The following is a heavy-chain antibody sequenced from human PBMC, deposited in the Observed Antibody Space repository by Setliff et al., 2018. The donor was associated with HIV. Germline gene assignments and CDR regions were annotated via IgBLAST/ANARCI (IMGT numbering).Heavy chain of an antibody. V-gene: IGHV3-23*01. J-gene: IGHJ5*01. D-gene: IGHD6-19*01. CDR1: GFTFSSYG. Sequence: GGSLRLSCVASGFTFSSYGMSWVRQAPGKGLEWASTISGRDGRTYYADSVKGRFTISRDSSKNTLYLQMNSLRAEDTAVYFCAGHPVTSGWLSLNWFDPWGQGILVTVSS. CDR2: ISGRDGRT. CDR3: AGHPVTSGWLSLNWFDP.